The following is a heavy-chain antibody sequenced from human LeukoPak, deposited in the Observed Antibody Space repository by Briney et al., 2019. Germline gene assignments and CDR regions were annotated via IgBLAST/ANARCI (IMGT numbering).Heavy chain of an antibody. CDR3: ARDRVGWELRHDAFDI. V-gene: IGHV3-48*01. CDR2: ISSSSSTI. Sequence: GGSLRLSCAASGFNFSSYSMNWVRQAPGKGLEWVSYISSSSSTIYYADSVKGRFTISRDNAKNSLYLQMNSLRAEDTAVYYCARDRVGWELRHDAFDIWGQGTMVTVSS. J-gene: IGHJ3*02. D-gene: IGHD1-26*01. CDR1: GFNFSSYS.